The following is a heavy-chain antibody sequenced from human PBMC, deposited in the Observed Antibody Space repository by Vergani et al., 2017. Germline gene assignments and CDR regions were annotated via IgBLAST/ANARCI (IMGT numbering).Heavy chain of an antibody. V-gene: IGHV1-69*01. J-gene: IGHJ6*03. CDR3: ARGARDFWSGSAYYYMDV. D-gene: IGHD3-3*01. CDR1: GGTFSSYA. Sequence: QVQLVQSGAEVKKPGSSVKVSCKASGGTFSSYAISWVRQAPGQGLEWMGGIIPIFGTANYAQKFQGRVTITADESTSTAYMELSSLRSEDTAVYYCARGARDFWSGSAYYYMDVWGKGTTVTVSS. CDR2: IIPIFGTA.